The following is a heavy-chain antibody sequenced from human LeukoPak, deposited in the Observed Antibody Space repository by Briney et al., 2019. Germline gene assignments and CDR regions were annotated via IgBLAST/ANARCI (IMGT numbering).Heavy chain of an antibody. CDR1: GYTFINNW. D-gene: IGHD1-26*01. CDR2: INPTGTGT. Sequence: ASVKVSCKASGYTFINNWMHWVRQAPGQGREWIGLINPTGTGTLYAQKFQGRITMTRYISTSPDYMDMSSLTSWNTAAYYCARDNSVGDNAWWFDPWGQGTLVTVSS. V-gene: IGHV1-46*01. CDR3: ARDNSVGDNAWWFDP. J-gene: IGHJ5*02.